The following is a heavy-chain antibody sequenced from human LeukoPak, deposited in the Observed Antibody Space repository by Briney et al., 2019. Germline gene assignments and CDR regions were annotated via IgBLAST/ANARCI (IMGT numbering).Heavy chain of an antibody. CDR1: GYTFTSYY. D-gene: IGHD3-22*01. V-gene: IGHV1-46*01. CDR3: ARDYYDSSGYYKSPLDY. Sequence: ASVKVSCKASGYTFTSYYMHWVRQAPGQGLEWMGIINPSGGSTSYAQKFQGRVTMTRDTSTSTVYMELSSLRSEDTAVYYCARDYYDSSGYYKSPLDYWGQGTLVTVSS. J-gene: IGHJ4*02. CDR2: INPSGGST.